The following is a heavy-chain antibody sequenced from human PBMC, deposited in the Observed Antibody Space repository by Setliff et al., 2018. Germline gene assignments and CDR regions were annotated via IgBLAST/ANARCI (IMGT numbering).Heavy chain of an antibody. J-gene: IGHJ6*04. V-gene: IGHV1-69*13. Sequence: ASVKVSCKASGGTVSNFAISWVRQAPGQGVEGLGGIIPMFRTPEYAQKFQGRVTISADESRTAVYMELSSLRFDDTAVYYCARVQWEIAVKFHYNRMDVWGEGTQVTVSS. CDR2: IIPMFRTP. CDR3: ARVQWEIAVKFHYNRMDV. D-gene: IGHD1-26*01. CDR1: GGTVSNFA.